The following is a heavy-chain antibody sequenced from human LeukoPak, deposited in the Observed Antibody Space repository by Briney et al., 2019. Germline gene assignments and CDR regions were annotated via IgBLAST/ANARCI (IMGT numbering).Heavy chain of an antibody. CDR1: GFTFSSYS. Sequence: PGRSLRLSCAASGFTFSSYSMNWVRQAPGKGLEWVSSISSSSSYIYYADSVKGRFTISRDNAKNSLYLQMNSLRAEDTAVYYCARKSMRAFDIWGQGTMVTVSS. V-gene: IGHV3-21*01. J-gene: IGHJ3*02. D-gene: IGHD2-8*01. CDR2: ISSSSSYI. CDR3: ARKSMRAFDI.